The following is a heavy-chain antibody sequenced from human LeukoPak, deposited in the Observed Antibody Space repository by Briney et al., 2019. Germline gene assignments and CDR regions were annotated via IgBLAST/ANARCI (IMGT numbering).Heavy chain of an antibody. CDR2: ISSSSSYI. CDR1: GFTFSSYS. Sequence: GGSLRLSCAASGFTFSSYSMNWVRQAPGKGLEWVSFISSSSSYIYYADSVKGRFTISRDNAKNSLYLQMNSLRAEDTAVYYCARGEAVAGRGAFDIWGQGTMVTVSS. D-gene: IGHD6-19*01. J-gene: IGHJ3*02. CDR3: ARGEAVAGRGAFDI. V-gene: IGHV3-21*01.